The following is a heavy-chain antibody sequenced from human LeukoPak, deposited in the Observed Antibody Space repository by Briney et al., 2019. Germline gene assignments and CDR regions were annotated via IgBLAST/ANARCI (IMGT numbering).Heavy chain of an antibody. V-gene: IGHV1-69*05. CDR2: IIPIFGTA. J-gene: IGHJ1*01. CDR3: ARDARDYGDYGWYFQH. Sequence: SVKVSCKASGGTFSSYAISWVRQAPGQGLEWMGRIIPIFGTANYAQKFQGRVTITTDESTSTAYMELSSLRSEDTAVYYCARDARDYGDYGWYFQHWGQGTQVTVSS. D-gene: IGHD4-17*01. CDR1: GGTFSSYA.